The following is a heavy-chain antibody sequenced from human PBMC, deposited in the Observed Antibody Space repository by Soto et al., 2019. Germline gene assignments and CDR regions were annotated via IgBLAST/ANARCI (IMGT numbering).Heavy chain of an antibody. J-gene: IGHJ6*03. CDR3: ASLTTVTTSDYYYYYYMDV. CDR1: GGSISSSSYY. D-gene: IGHD4-17*01. CDR2: IYYSGST. V-gene: IGHV4-61*05. Sequence: SETLSLTCTVSGGSISSSSYYWSWIRQPPGKGLEWIGYIYYSGSTNYNPSLKSRVTISVDTSKNQFSLKLSSVTAADTAVYYCASLTTVTTSDYYYYYYMDVWGKGTTVTVSS.